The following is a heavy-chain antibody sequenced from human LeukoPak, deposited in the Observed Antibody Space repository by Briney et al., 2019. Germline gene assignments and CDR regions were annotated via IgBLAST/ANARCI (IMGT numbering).Heavy chain of an antibody. D-gene: IGHD2-15*01. V-gene: IGHV3-23*01. Sequence: GGSLRLSCAVSGFTFSSYAMAWVRQAPGKGLEWVSSISDSGGSTYYADSVKGRFTISRDNSKNTLYLQMNGLRAEDTAIYYCAKLIGSSSDIGWGQGTLVTVSS. CDR1: GFTFSSYA. J-gene: IGHJ4*02. CDR3: AKLIGSSSDIG. CDR2: ISDSGGST.